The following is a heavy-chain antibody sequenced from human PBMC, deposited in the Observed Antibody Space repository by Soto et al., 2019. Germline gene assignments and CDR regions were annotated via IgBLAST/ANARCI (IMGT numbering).Heavy chain of an antibody. J-gene: IGHJ6*02. D-gene: IGHD6-13*01. CDR3: AKDLSIKGIAAAGSYGMDV. Sequence: EVQLLESGGDLVQPGGSLRLSCAASGFTFSTYAMSWVRQAPGKGLEWVSAISGSAGKTYYADSVKGRFTISRDNSKNTLYLQMNSLRAEDTAVYYCAKDLSIKGIAAAGSYGMDVWGQGTTVTVSS. CDR1: GFTFSTYA. V-gene: IGHV3-23*01. CDR2: ISGSAGKT.